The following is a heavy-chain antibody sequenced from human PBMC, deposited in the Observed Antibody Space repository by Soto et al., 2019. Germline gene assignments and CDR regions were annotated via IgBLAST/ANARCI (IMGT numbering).Heavy chain of an antibody. CDR3: ARPALRGFIKGGSWIDP. Sequence: DSVKVSCKASGYTFTSYAMHWVRQAPGQRLEWMGWINAGNGNTKYSQKFQGRVTITRDTSASTVYMELSSLRSEDTAVYYCARPALRGFIKGGSWIDPWGQGTLVTGSS. CDR2: INAGNGNT. V-gene: IGHV1-3*01. D-gene: IGHD3-10*01. CDR1: GYTFTSYA. J-gene: IGHJ5*02.